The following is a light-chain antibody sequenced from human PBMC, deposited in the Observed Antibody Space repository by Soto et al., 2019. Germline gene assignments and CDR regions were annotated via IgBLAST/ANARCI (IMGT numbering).Light chain of an antibody. CDR2: GAS. V-gene: IGKV3-20*01. CDR1: QSVSSNY. CDR3: QQYGNSQWT. Sequence: EIVLTQSPGTVSLSPGERVTLSCRASQSVSSNYLAWYQQKPGQAPRLLIYGASNGATGIPDRFSGSGSGTDFTLTISRLEPEDCAVYYCQQYGNSQWTFGQGTKVEI. J-gene: IGKJ1*01.